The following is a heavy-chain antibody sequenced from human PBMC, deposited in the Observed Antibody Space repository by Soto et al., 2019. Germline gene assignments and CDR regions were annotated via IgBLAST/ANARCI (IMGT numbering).Heavy chain of an antibody. V-gene: IGHV1-18*01. D-gene: IGHD6-13*01. CDR1: CYTFTTYG. Sequence: ASVKVSCKASCYTFTTYGISWVRQAPGQGLEWMGWISAYNGNTNYAQKLQGRVTMTTDTSTSTAYMELRSLRSDDTAVYYCARESIAAAGTDLDYWGQGTLVTVSS. J-gene: IGHJ4*02. CDR3: ARESIAAAGTDLDY. CDR2: ISAYNGNT.